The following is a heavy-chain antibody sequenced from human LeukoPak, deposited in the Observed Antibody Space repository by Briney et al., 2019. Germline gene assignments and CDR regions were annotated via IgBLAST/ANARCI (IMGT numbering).Heavy chain of an antibody. J-gene: IGHJ4*02. Sequence: PGGSLRLSCGASGFTFSTCAMNWIRQAPGKGLEWVSAISGSGGRTYYADSVKGRFTISRDNSKNTLYLQMNSLRAEDTAVYYCAKDSNTVTPFDYWGQGTLVTVSS. CDR3: AKDSNTVTPFDY. CDR2: ISGSGGRT. CDR1: GFTFSTCA. V-gene: IGHV3-23*01. D-gene: IGHD4-17*01.